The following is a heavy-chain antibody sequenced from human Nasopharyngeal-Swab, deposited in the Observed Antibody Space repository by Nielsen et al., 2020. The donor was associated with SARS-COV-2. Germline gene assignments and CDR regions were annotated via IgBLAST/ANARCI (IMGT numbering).Heavy chain of an antibody. D-gene: IGHD3-10*01. CDR2: LTGSGQTT. V-gene: IGHV3-23*01. CDR1: GFTFSNYA. CDR3: AKDWTYSGSSGMTR. J-gene: IGHJ4*02. Sequence: GESLKISCAASGFTFSNYAMSWVRQAPGKGREWGSILTGSGQTTFYADSVKGRFTISRDNSKNTLYLQLNSLRADDTALYYCAKDWTYSGSSGMTRWGQRTLVTVSS.